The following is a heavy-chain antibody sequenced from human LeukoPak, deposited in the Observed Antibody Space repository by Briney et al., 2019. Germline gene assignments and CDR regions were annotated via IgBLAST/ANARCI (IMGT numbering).Heavy chain of an antibody. CDR2: INGDGSSS. Sequence: PGGSLRLSCAASGFTFSSYAVTWVRQVPGKGLEWVSRINGDGSSSTYADSVKGRFTISRDNAKNTLYLQMNSLRTEDTAVYYCTRNPGMDVWGQGTTVTVSS. V-gene: IGHV3-74*01. CDR3: TRNPGMDV. J-gene: IGHJ6*02. CDR1: GFTFSSYA.